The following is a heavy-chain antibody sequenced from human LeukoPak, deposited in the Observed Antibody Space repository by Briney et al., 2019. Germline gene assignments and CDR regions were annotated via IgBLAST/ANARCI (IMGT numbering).Heavy chain of an antibody. J-gene: IGHJ4*02. CDR3: ARGTWSAGMRMRGYYFDD. Sequence: SETLSLTCAVYGGSFSGYYWSWIRQPPGKGLEWIWEINHSGSTNYNPSLKSRVTISVDTSKNQFSLKLSSVTAADTAVYYCARGTWSAGMRMRGYYFDDWGQGTLVTVSS. CDR2: INHSGST. D-gene: IGHD6-19*01. CDR1: GGSFSGYY. V-gene: IGHV4-34*01.